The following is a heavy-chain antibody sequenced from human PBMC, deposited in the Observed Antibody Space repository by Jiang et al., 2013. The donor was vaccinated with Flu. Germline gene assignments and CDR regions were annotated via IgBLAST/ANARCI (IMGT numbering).Heavy chain of an antibody. CDR1: GGSVSSGSYY. CDR3: ARHLPIVGATLLTERTGYYFDY. Sequence: GLVKPSETLSLTCTVSGGSVSSGSYYWSWIRQPPGKGLEWIGYIYYSGSTYYNPSLKSRVTISVDTSKNQFSLKLSSVTATDTAVYYCARHLPIVGATLLTERTGYYFDYWGQGTLVTVSS. CDR2: IYYSGST. J-gene: IGHJ4*02. V-gene: IGHV4-39*01. D-gene: IGHD1-26*01.